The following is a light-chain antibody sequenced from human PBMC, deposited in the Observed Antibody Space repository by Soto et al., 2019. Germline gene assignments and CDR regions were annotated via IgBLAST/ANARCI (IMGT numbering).Light chain of an antibody. CDR1: SSDVGAYNY. V-gene: IGLV2-8*01. CDR2: EVN. J-gene: IGLJ2*01. Sequence: QSVLTQPPSASGSPGQSVTISCTGTSSDVGAYNYVSWYQHHPGKAPKLVIYEVNERPSGVPDRFSGSRSGNTASLTVSGLQAEDEADYYCSSYAGSNGLLFGGGTKLTVL. CDR3: SSYAGSNGLL.